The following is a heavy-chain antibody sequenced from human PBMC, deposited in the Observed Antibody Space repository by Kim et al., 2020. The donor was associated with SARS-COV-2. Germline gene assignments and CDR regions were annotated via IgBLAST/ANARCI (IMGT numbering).Heavy chain of an antibody. D-gene: IGHD6-25*01. Sequence: SETLSLTCTVSGGSISSGGYYWSWIRQHPGKGLEWIGYIYYSGSTYYNPSLKSRVTISVDTSKNQFSLKLSSVTAADTAVYYCAIGLSPTYYFDYWGQGTLVTVSS. V-gene: IGHV4-31*03. CDR2: IYYSGST. J-gene: IGHJ4*02. CDR3: AIGLSPTYYFDY. CDR1: GGSISSGGYY.